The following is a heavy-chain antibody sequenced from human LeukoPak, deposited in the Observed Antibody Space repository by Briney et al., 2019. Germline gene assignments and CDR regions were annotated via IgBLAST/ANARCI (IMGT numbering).Heavy chain of an antibody. CDR1: GFTFSSYS. CDR2: INSDGSST. Sequence: PGGSLRLSCAASGFTFSSYSMNWVRQAPGKGLVWVSRINSDGSSTSYADSVKGRFTISRDNAKNTLYLQMNSLRAEDTAVYYCAREWGTVTTYYGMDVWGQGTTVTVSS. CDR3: AREWGTVTTYYGMDV. J-gene: IGHJ6*02. V-gene: IGHV3-74*01. D-gene: IGHD4-11*01.